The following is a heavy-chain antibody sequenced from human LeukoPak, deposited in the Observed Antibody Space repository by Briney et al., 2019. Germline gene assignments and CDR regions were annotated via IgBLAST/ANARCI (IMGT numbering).Heavy chain of an antibody. CDR2: ISNDGSNK. Sequence: SGGSLRLSCAASGFTFNNYDMHWVRQAPGKGLEWVAVISNDGSNKYYADSVKGRFTVSRDNSKNTLFLQMNGLRDEDTAVYYCARYGPFDSWGQGTLVTVSS. D-gene: IGHD3-10*01. CDR1: GFTFNNYD. V-gene: IGHV3-30-3*01. J-gene: IGHJ4*02. CDR3: ARYGPFDS.